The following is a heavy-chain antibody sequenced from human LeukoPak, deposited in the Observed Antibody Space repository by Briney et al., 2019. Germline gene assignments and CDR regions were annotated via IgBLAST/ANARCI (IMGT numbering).Heavy chain of an antibody. D-gene: IGHD6-13*01. CDR1: GFTFSSYS. Sequence: GGSLRLSCAASGFTFSSYSMNWVRQAPGKGLEWVSSISSSSSYIYYADSVKGRFTISRDNSKNTLYLQMNSLRAEDTAVYYCASNFLGSSWFRPYYYYGMDVWGQGTTVTVSS. CDR3: ASNFLGSSWFRPYYYYGMDV. V-gene: IGHV3-21*01. CDR2: ISSSSSYI. J-gene: IGHJ6*02.